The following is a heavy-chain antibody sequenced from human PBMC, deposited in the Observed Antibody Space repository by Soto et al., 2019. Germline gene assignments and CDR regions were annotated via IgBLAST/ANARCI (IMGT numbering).Heavy chain of an antibody. D-gene: IGHD3-3*01. CDR2: IPDDGINQ. V-gene: IGHV3-30-3*01. Sequence: QVQLVESGGGVVQPGRSLRLSCAASGFTFNIYTMHWVRQAPGKGLEWVAVIPDDGINQHYAVSVKDRFTISRDNSKNTLYLQMNSLRDEDTAVYYCARGKAEHDFWSGYYTDYWGQGTLVTVSS. J-gene: IGHJ4*02. CDR3: ARGKAEHDFWSGYYTDY. CDR1: GFTFNIYT.